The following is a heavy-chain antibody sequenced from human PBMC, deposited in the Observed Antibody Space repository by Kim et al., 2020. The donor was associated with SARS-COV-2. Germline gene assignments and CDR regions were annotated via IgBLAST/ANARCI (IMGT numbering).Heavy chain of an antibody. D-gene: IGHD1-26*01. CDR1: GFTFSSYS. CDR2: ITASSHKT. J-gene: IGHJ4*02. V-gene: IGHV3-48*04. Sequence: GGSLRLSCAVSGFTFSSYSMDWVRQTPGKGLEWVSYITASSHKTYYADSVKGRFTISRDNAKSSVFLQMNSLRAEDTAVYYCVRNEQFTTYFDFWGQGILVTVSS. CDR3: VRNEQFTTYFDF.